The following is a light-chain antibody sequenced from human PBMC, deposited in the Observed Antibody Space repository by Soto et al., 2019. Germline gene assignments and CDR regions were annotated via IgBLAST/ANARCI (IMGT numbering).Light chain of an antibody. CDR1: QGIRDD. J-gene: IGKJ1*01. Sequence: DIQMTQSPSSLSASVGDRVTITCRASQGIRDDLGWYQQKPGKAPKRLIYAASSLQSGVPSRFSSSGSCTVFTLTICSLQPEDFAPYYRLQHHSYPRTFGQGTNVEMK. CDR2: AAS. CDR3: LQHHSYPRT. V-gene: IGKV1-17*01.